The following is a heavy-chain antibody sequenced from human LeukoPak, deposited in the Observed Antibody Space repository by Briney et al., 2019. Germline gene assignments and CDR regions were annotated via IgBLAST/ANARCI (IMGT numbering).Heavy chain of an antibody. CDR1: GFIFSSYW. V-gene: IGHV3-7*01. CDR3: ARPYGGGWYANPGYFQH. J-gene: IGHJ1*01. D-gene: IGHD6-19*01. Sequence: GGSLRLSCAGSGFIFSSYWMSWVRQAPGKGLEWVANIKEDGSEKYYVDSVKGRFTISRDNAKNSLYLQMNSLRAEDTAVYYCARPYGGGWYANPGYFQHWGQGTLVTVSS. CDR2: IKEDGSEK.